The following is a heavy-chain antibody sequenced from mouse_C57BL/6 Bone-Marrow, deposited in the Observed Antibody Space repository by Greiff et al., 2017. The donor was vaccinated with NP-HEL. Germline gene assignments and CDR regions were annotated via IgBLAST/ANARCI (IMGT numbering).Heavy chain of an antibody. Sequence: VQLKESGAELVRPGTSVKMSCKASGYTFTNYWIGWAKQRPGHGLEWIGDIYPGGGYTNYNEKFKGKATLTADKSSSTAYMQFSSLTSEDSAIYYCARRDYGSSYGYFDYWGQGTTLTVSS. CDR1: GYTFTNYW. J-gene: IGHJ2*01. V-gene: IGHV1-63*01. D-gene: IGHD1-1*01. CDR3: ARRDYGSSYGYFDY. CDR2: IYPGGGYT.